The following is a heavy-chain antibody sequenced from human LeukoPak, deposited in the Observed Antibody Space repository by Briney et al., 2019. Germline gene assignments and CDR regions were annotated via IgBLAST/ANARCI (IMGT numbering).Heavy chain of an antibody. CDR3: ARERSGSFDY. V-gene: IGHV3-23*01. CDR2: IGGRDGST. CDR1: GFTFSSYG. D-gene: IGHD3-3*01. J-gene: IGHJ4*02. Sequence: GGSLRLSCAASGFTFSSYGMSWVRQAPGKGLEWVSAIGGRDGSTYYADSVKGRFTISRDNSKNTLYVQMNSLRAEDTAVYYCARERSGSFDYWGQGTLVTVS.